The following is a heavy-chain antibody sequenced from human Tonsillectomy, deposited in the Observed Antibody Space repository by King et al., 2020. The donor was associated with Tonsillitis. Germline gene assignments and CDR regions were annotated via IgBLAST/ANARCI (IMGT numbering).Heavy chain of an antibody. CDR3: AREMATPWGGFDY. CDR2: IFYSGST. V-gene: IGHV4-59*01. J-gene: IGHJ4*02. Sequence: VQLQESGPGLVKSSETLSLTCIVSGGSISRYYWSWIRQPPGKGVEWIGYIFYSGSTNYNPSLKSRVTMSVDTSKNQFSLNLSSVTAADTAVYYCAREMATPWGGFDYWGQGTLVTVSS. CDR1: GGSISRYY. D-gene: IGHD5-24*01.